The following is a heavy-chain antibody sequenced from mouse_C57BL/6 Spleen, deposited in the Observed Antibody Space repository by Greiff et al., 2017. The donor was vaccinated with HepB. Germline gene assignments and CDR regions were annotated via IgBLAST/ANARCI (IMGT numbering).Heavy chain of an antibody. J-gene: IGHJ3*01. D-gene: IGHD2-2*01. Sequence: EVQLQQSGAELVRPGASVKLSCTASGFNIKDDYMHWVKQRPEQGLEWIGWIDPENGDTEYASKFQGKATITADTSSNTAYLQLSSLTSEDTAVYYCTLTWLKFAYRGQGTLVTGSA. CDR2: IDPENGDT. V-gene: IGHV14-4*01. CDR3: TLTWLKFAY. CDR1: GFNIKDDY.